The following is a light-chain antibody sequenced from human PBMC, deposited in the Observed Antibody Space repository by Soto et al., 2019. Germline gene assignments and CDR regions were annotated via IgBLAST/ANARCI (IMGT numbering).Light chain of an antibody. CDR2: DAS. CDR1: QDIDKF. Sequence: DIKMTQSPSSLSASVGDRVTITCQASQDIDKFLNWYQQKPGKAPKLLIDDASNLETGVPSRFSGSGSGTHFTFTISSLQPEDIATYYCQQYDDLPITFGQGTRLEIK. J-gene: IGKJ5*01. V-gene: IGKV1-33*01. CDR3: QQYDDLPIT.